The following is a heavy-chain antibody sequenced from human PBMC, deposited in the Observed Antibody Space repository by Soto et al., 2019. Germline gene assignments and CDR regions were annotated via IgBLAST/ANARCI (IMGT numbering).Heavy chain of an antibody. CDR3: AREITRVFGGDDFDP. Sequence: ASVKVSCKASGYTFTSYGISWVRQAPGQWLDCLGWISAYIGNTNFAQKLQGRFTMTTDTSTSTASMELRSLRSDYTAVYYCAREITRVFGGDDFDPWGQGTLVTVSS. V-gene: IGHV1-18*01. D-gene: IGHD3-16*01. J-gene: IGHJ5*02. CDR1: GYTFTSYG. CDR2: ISAYIGNT.